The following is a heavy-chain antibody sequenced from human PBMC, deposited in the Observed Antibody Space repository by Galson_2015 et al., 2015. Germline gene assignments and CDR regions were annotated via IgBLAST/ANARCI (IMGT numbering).Heavy chain of an antibody. J-gene: IGHJ6*03. CDR1: GYTFTSYG. CDR2: ISAYNGNT. D-gene: IGHD3-22*01. Sequence: SVKVSCKASGYTFTSYGISWVRQAPGQGLEWMGWISAYNGNTNYAQKLQGRVTMTTDTSTSTAYMELRSLRSDDTAVYYCAVDSTYYYDSSGDDYYYYYMDVWGKGTTVTVSS. V-gene: IGHV1-18*01. CDR3: AVDSTYYYDSSGDDYYYYYMDV.